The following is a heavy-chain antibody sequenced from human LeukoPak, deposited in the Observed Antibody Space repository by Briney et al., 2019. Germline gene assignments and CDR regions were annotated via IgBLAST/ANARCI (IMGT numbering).Heavy chain of an antibody. V-gene: IGHV4-59*08. CDR2: IYNSGST. D-gene: IGHD5-18*01. Sequence: SETLSLTCAVSGGSISSYYWSWIRQPPGKGLEWIGYIYNSGSTNYNPSLKSRVTISVGTSKNQFSLKLSSVTAADTAVYYCARHLGIQLRTTYREVWGKGTT. CDR3: ARHLGIQLRTTYREV. CDR1: GGSISSYY. J-gene: IGHJ6*03.